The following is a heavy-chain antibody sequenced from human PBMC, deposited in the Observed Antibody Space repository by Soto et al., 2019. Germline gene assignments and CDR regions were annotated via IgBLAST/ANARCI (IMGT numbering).Heavy chain of an antibody. CDR1: GGSISSGGYY. D-gene: IGHD3-10*01. Sequence: QVQLQESGPGLVKPSQTLSLTCTVSGGSISSGGYYWSWIRQHPGKGLEWIGYIYYSGSTYYNPSLKSRVTISVDTSKNQFSLKLSSVTAADTAVYYCARVHPGYMVRGVMRGWWYFDLWGRGTLVTVSS. V-gene: IGHV4-31*03. J-gene: IGHJ2*01. CDR2: IYYSGST. CDR3: ARVHPGYMVRGVMRGWWYFDL.